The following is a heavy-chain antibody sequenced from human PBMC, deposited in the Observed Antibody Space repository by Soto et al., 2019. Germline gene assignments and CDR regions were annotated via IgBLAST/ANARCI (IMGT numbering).Heavy chain of an antibody. CDR3: ARAILANPWFDP. J-gene: IGHJ5*02. CDR2: IFRGGST. D-gene: IGHD2-2*02. V-gene: IGHV4-4*02. Sequence: QVQLQESGPGLVRPSETLSLTCAVSGASITSTNWWSWVRQPPGKGLEWIGGIFRGGSTNYNRSLKSRVTISVDKSKNQFSLRLTSVTDADTAVYYCARAILANPWFDPWGQGTLVSVYS. CDR1: GASITSTNW.